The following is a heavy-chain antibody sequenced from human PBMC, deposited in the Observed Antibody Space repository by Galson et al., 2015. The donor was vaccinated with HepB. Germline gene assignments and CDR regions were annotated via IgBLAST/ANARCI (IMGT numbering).Heavy chain of an antibody. Sequence: SLRLSCAASGFTFSGSYMSWVRQAPGKGLEWVAVIWYDGSNKYYADSVKGRFTISRDNSKNTLYLQMNSLRAEDTAVYYCARDEGYFDWSLSSTMGYWGQGTLVTVSS. J-gene: IGHJ4*02. V-gene: IGHV3-33*08. CDR3: ARDEGYFDWSLSSTMGY. D-gene: IGHD3-9*01. CDR1: GFTFSGSY. CDR2: IWYDGSNK.